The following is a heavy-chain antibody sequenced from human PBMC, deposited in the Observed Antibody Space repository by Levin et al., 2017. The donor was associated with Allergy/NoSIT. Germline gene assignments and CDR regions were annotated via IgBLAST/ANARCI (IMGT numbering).Heavy chain of an antibody. D-gene: IGHD3-16*01. Sequence: HSQTLSLTCTVSGSTTSLFYWNWIRQTPGKGLEWIGYINYSGSTKYNPSLKSRVTISLDKSKNQFSLLLTSVTAADTAVYYCARDTGGWYFDRWGQGTLVTVAS. CDR1: GSTTSLFY. CDR3: ARDTGGWYFDR. V-gene: IGHV4-59*01. CDR2: INYSGST. J-gene: IGHJ5*02.